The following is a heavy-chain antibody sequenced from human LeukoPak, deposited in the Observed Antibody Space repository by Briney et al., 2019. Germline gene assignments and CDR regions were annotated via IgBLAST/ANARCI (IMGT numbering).Heavy chain of an antibody. Sequence: SETLSLTCAVYGGSFSGYYWSWIRQPPGKGLDWIGYIYYTGSTYYNPSLKSRVTISVDTSKNQFSLKLNSVTAADTAVYYCARKSVAVRDAFDIWGQGTMVTVSS. CDR3: ARKSVAVRDAFDI. V-gene: IGHV4-59*01. D-gene: IGHD6-19*01. J-gene: IGHJ3*02. CDR1: GGSFSGYY. CDR2: IYYTGST.